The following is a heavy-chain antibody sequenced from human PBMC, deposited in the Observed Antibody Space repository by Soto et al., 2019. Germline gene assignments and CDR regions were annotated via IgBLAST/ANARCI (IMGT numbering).Heavy chain of an antibody. J-gene: IGHJ6*02. Sequence: PGGSLRLSCAASGFTFSSYGMHWVRQAPGKGLEWVAVISYDGSNKYYADSVKGRFTISRDNSKNTLYLQMNSLRAEDTAVYYCASVYSSGWPYYYYYGMDVWVQGTTVTVSS. CDR2: ISYDGSNK. CDR3: ASVYSSGWPYYYYYGMDV. D-gene: IGHD6-19*01. V-gene: IGHV3-30*03. CDR1: GFTFSSYG.